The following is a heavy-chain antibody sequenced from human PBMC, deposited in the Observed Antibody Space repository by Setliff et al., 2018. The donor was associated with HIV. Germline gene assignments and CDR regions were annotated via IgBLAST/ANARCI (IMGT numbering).Heavy chain of an antibody. J-gene: IGHJ4*02. CDR3: ARGRYYYGSGSYFKD. D-gene: IGHD3-10*01. CDR1: GGSFSGYY. Sequence: ASETLSLTCAVYGGSFSGYYWSWIRQPPGKGLEWIGEINHSGSTNCNPSLKSRVTISVDTSKNQFSLKLSSVTAADTAVYYCARGRYYYGSGSYFKDWGQGTLVTVSS. V-gene: IGHV4-34*01. CDR2: INHSGST.